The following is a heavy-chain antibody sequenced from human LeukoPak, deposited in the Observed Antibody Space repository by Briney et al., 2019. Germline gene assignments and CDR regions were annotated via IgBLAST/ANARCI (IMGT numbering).Heavy chain of an antibody. J-gene: IGHJ4*02. V-gene: IGHV1-69*13. CDR2: IIPIFGTA. CDR3: ARGRLWSFFFDY. Sequence: SVKVSCKASGYTFTSYYMHWVRQAPGQGLEWMGGIIPIFGTANYAQKFQGRVTITADESTSTAYMELSSLRSEDTAVYYCARGRLWSFFFDYWGQGTLVTVSS. CDR1: GYTFTSYY. D-gene: IGHD5-18*01.